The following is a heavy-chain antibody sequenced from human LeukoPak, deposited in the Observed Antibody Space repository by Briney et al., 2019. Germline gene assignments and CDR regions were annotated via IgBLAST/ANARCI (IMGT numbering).Heavy chain of an antibody. Sequence: GASVKVSCKASGYTFTGYYMHWVRQAPGQGLEWMGWINPNSGGTNYAQKFQGRVTMTRDTSISTAYMGLSRLRSDDTAVYYCARDSSTMYYYYGMDVWGQGTTVTVSS. CDR1: GYTFTGYY. V-gene: IGHV1-2*02. D-gene: IGHD5-12*01. CDR2: INPNSGGT. J-gene: IGHJ6*02. CDR3: ARDSSTMYYYYGMDV.